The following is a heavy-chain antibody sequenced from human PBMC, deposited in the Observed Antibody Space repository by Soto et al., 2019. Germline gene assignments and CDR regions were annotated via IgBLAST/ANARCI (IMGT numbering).Heavy chain of an antibody. D-gene: IGHD1-20*01. J-gene: IGHJ4*02. CDR3: ARRGIRSSVHDY. CDR2: IYYSGST. Sequence: QLQLPESGPGLVKPSETLSLTCTVSGGSISSSSYYWGWIRQPPGTGLEWIGSIYYSGSTYYNPSLKIRVTISVDTSKNQFSLKLSSVTAAVTAVYYGARRGIRSSVHDYWCQGTLVTVCS. V-gene: IGHV4-39*01. CDR1: GGSISSSSYY.